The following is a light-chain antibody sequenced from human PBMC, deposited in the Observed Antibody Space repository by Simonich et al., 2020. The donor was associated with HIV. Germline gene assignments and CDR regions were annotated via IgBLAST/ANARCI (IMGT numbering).Light chain of an antibody. Sequence: QSALTQPASVSGSPGQSFTISCTGTSSDVGGYNYVSWYPQHPGKTPKIMIYDVSERPSGVSNRFSGSKSGNTASLTISGLQAEDEADYYCSSYTRSSTVVFGGGTKLTVL. CDR3: SSYTRSSTVV. CDR2: DVS. J-gene: IGLJ3*02. V-gene: IGLV2-14*03. CDR1: SSDVGGYNY.